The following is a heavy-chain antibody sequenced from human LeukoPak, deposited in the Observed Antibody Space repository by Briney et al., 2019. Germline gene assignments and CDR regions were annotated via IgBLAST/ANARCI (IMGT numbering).Heavy chain of an antibody. CDR2: IYSSGST. Sequence: PSETLSHTCTVSGGSISNYYWTWIRQPAGKGLEWIGRIYSSGSTYYNPSLKSRVTISVDTSKNQFSLKLSSVTAADTAVYYCARDVRMTYFDYWGQGTLVTVSS. CDR3: ARDVRMTYFDY. V-gene: IGHV4-4*07. D-gene: IGHD2-8*01. CDR1: GGSISNYY. J-gene: IGHJ4*02.